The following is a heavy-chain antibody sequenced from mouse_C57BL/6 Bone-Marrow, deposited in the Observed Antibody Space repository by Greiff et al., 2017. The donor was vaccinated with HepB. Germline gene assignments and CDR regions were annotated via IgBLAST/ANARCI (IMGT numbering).Heavy chain of an antibody. CDR1: GYTFTSYG. D-gene: IGHD2-5*01. CDR3: AREVGAYYSSYDAMDY. J-gene: IGHJ4*01. V-gene: IGHV1-81*01. CDR2: IYPRSGNT. Sequence: VQLQQSGAELARPGASVKLSCKASGYTFTSYGISWVKQRTGQGLEWIGEIYPRSGNTYYNEKFKGKATLTADKSSSTAYMELRSLTSEDSAVYFCAREVGAYYSSYDAMDYWGQGTSVTVSS.